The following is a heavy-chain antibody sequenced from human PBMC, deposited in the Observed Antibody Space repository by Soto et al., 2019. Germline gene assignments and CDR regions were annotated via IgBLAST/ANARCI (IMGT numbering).Heavy chain of an antibody. CDR3: AKENGYSSSWFEFEY. CDR1: EFTFSSYA. D-gene: IGHD6-13*01. CDR2: ISGSGGST. J-gene: IGHJ4*02. V-gene: IGHV3-23*01. Sequence: EVQLLESGGGLVQPGGSLRLSCAASEFTFSSYAMSWIRQAPGKGLEWVSAISGSGGSTYYADSVKGRFTISRDNSKNTLYLQMNSLRAEDTAVYYCAKENGYSSSWFEFEYWGQGTLVTVSS.